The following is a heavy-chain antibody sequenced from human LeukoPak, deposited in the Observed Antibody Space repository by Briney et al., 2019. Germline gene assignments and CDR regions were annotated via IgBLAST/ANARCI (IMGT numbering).Heavy chain of an antibody. D-gene: IGHD6-19*01. Sequence: GGSLRLSCSASGFTFSSYAMHWVRQAPGKGLEYVSAISGNGGSTYYSDSVKGRFTISRDNSKNTLYLQMSSLRAEDTAVYYCSGLSSGWYADWGQGTLVTVSS. V-gene: IGHV3-64D*09. CDR2: ISGNGGST. CDR3: SGLSSGWYAD. CDR1: GFTFSSYA. J-gene: IGHJ4*02.